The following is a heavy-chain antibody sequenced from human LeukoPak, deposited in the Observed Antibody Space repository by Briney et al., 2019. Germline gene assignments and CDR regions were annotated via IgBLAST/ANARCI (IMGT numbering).Heavy chain of an antibody. V-gene: IGHV4-34*01. CDR2: INHSGST. Sequence: SETLSLTCAVYGGSFSGYYWSWIRQPPGKGLEWIGEINHSGSTNYNPSLKSRVTISVDTSKNQFSLKLSSVTAADTAVYYCARDKGYSYGLDYWGQGTLVTVSS. J-gene: IGHJ4*02. CDR3: ARDKGYSYGLDY. D-gene: IGHD5-18*01. CDR1: GGSFSGYY.